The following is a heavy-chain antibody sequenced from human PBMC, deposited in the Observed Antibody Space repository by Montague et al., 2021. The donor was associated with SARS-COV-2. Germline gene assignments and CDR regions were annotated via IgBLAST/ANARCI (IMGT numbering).Heavy chain of an antibody. J-gene: IGHJ4*02. D-gene: IGHD3-9*01. Sequence: LVKPTQTLTLTCTLSGFSLSTPNVGVGWIRQPPGKALEWVAVIYSNDEKRYSPSLRNRLTITKDTAKNQVVLSLTYVDPVDTATYYCAHLIRYYDIFTGIPFDYWGQGSQVTVSS. CDR1: GFSLSTPNVG. V-gene: IGHV2-5*01. CDR2: IYSNDEK. CDR3: AHLIRYYDIFTGIPFDY.